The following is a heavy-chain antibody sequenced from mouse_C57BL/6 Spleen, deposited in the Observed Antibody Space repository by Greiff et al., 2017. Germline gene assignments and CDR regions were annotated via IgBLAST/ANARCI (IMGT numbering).Heavy chain of an antibody. J-gene: IGHJ4*01. CDR3: ARGLYCYAMDY. CDR2: ISSGSSTI. CDR1: GFTFSDYG. D-gene: IGHD2-1*01. Sequence: EVMLVESGGGLVKPGGSLKLSCAASGFTFSDYGMHWVRQAPEKGLEWVAYISSGSSTIYYADTVKGRFTISRDNAKNTLFLQMTSLRSEDTAMYYCARGLYCYAMDYWGQGTSVTVSS. V-gene: IGHV5-17*01.